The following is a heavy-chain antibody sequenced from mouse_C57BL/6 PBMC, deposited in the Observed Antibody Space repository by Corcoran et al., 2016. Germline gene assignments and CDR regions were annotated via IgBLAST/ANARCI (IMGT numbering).Heavy chain of an antibody. J-gene: IGHJ1*03. CDR3: ARLGTYYGSSYGYFDV. CDR2: INPNNGGT. V-gene: IGHV1-26*01. Sequence: EVQLQQSGPELVKPGASVKISCKASGYTFTDYYMNWVKQSHGKSLEWIGDINPNNGGTSYNQKFKGKATLTVDKSSSTAYMELRSLTSDDSAVYYCARLGTYYGSSYGYFDVWGTGTTVTVSS. D-gene: IGHD1-1*01. CDR1: GYTFTDYY.